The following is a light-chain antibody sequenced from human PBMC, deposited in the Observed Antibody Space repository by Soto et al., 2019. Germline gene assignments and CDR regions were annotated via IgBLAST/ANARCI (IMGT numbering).Light chain of an antibody. J-gene: IGKJ5*01. CDR2: GAS. CDR3: QLYGISPH. CDR1: QSVSNNY. Sequence: EIVLTQSPGTLSLSPGERATLSCRASQSVSNNYLAWYQQTPGQAPRLLIYGASNRATGVPARFSGSVSGTDFTLTINRLEPEDFAVYYCQLYGISPHFGQGTRLENK. V-gene: IGKV3-20*01.